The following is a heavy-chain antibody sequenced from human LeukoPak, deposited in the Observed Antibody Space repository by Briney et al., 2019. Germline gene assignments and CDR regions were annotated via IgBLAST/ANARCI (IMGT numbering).Heavy chain of an antibody. D-gene: IGHD6-13*01. CDR3: ARGYSSSWYYYYYYYMDV. V-gene: IGHV4-4*02. CDR1: GGSISSSNW. Sequence: SETLSLTCAVSGGSISSSNWWSWIRQPPGKGLEWIGEIYHSGSTNYNPSLKSRVTISVDKSKTQFSLKLSSVTAADTAVYYCARGYSSSWYYYYYYYMDVWGKGTTVTISS. CDR2: IYHSGST. J-gene: IGHJ6*03.